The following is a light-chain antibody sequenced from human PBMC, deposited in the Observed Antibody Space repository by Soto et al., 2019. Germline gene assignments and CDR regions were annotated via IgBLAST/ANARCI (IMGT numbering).Light chain of an antibody. CDR3: QQYNKWPLT. J-gene: IGKJ1*01. Sequence: EIVMTQSPGTLSASPGERATLSCRASQSVSSNLAWYQQKPGQAPRILIYAVSTRATGIPARFSGSGSGTEFTLTISSLQSEDFAVYYCQQYNKWPLTFGQGTKVEIK. CDR1: QSVSSN. CDR2: AVS. V-gene: IGKV3-15*01.